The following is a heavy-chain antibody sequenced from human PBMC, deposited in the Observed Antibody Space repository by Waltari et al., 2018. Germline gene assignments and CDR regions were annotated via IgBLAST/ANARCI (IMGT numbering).Heavy chain of an antibody. CDR1: GFTFDDYA. Sequence: EVQLVESGGGLVQPGRSLRLSCAASGFTFDDYATHWVRQAPGKGLEWVSGISWNSGSIGYADSVKGRFTISRDNAKNSLYLQMNSLRAEDMALYYCAKQVSTGWLVPAFDIWGQGTMVTVSS. J-gene: IGHJ3*02. V-gene: IGHV3-9*03. D-gene: IGHD6-19*01. CDR3: AKQVSTGWLVPAFDI. CDR2: ISWNSGSI.